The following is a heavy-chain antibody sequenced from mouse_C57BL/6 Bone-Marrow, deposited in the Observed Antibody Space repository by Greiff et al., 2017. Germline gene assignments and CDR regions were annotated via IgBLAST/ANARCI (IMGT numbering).Heavy chain of an antibody. V-gene: IGHV2-2*01. D-gene: IGHD2-2*01. CDR2: LWSGGST. J-gene: IGHJ3*01. Sequence: QVQLQQSGPGLVQPSQSLSITCTVSGFSLTSYGVHWVRQSPGKGLEWLGVLWSGGSTDYTAAFISRLSISKDNSKSQVFFKMNRLQADDTAIYYCAREGMVTTRAPWFAYWGQGTLVTVSA. CDR1: GFSLTSYG. CDR3: AREGMVTTRAPWFAY.